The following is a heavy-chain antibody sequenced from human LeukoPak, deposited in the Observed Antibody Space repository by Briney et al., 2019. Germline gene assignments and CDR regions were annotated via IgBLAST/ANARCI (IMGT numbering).Heavy chain of an antibody. J-gene: IGHJ6*02. D-gene: IGHD2-2*02. CDR2: ISSSSSYI. CDR3: ASLCSSTSCYIGMDV. CDR1: GFTFSSYS. V-gene: IGHV3-21*01. Sequence: GGSLRFSRAASGFTFSSYSKNWVRQAPGKGLEWVSSISSSSSYIYYADSVKGRFTISRDNAKNSLYLQMNSLRAEDTAVYYCASLCSSTSCYIGMDVWGQGTTVTVSS.